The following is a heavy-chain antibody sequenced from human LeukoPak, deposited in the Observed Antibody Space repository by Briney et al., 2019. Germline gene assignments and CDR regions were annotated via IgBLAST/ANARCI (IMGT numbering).Heavy chain of an antibody. CDR1: GFTFDDYA. V-gene: IGHV3-9*01. CDR3: AKDVPWYYYGSGSYRTDIPPFDY. Sequence: PGRSLRLSCAASGFTFDDYAMHWVRQAPGKGLEWVSGISWNSGSIGYADSVKGRFTISRDNAKSSLYLQMNSLRAEDTAVYYCAKDVPWYYYGSGSYRTDIPPFDYWGQGTLVTVSS. D-gene: IGHD3-10*01. J-gene: IGHJ4*02. CDR2: ISWNSGSI.